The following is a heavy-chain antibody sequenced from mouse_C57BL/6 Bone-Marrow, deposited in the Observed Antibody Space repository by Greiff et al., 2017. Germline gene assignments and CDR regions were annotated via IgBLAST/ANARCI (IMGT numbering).Heavy chain of an antibody. D-gene: IGHD2-5*01. CDR3: ARAYYSNFFAY. J-gene: IGHJ3*01. V-gene: IGHV1-59*01. Sequence: QVQLQQPGAELVRPGTSVKLSCKASGYTFTSYWLHWVKQRPGQGLEWIGVIDPSDSYTNSNQKFQGKATLTVDTSSSTAYMQLSSLTSEDSAVYNGARAYYSNFFAYWGQGTLVTVSA. CDR2: IDPSDSYT. CDR1: GYTFTSYW.